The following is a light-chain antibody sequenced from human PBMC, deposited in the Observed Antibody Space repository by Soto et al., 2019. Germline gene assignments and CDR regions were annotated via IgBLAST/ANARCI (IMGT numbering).Light chain of an antibody. CDR1: VSNIGRNY. Sequence: QSVLTQTPSASGTPGQTVIISCSGSVSNIGRNYVHWYQQVPGTAPKLVSYRDTQRPSGVLDRFSGSKSGSSASLAISGLRSEDEADYYCAVWDDSLSGRVFGGGTKLTVL. CDR2: RDT. J-gene: IGLJ3*02. CDR3: AVWDDSLSGRV. V-gene: IGLV1-47*01.